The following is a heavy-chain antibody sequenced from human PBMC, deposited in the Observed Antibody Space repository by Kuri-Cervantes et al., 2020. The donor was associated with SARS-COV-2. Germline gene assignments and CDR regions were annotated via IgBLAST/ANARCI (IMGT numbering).Heavy chain of an antibody. CDR1: GFTFKTYT. Sequence: GESLKISCAAAGFTFKTYTMNWVRQAPGRALQWISSISGSGSYIYYADSLRGRFTISRDDAKNSLYLQMNSLRAEDTAVYYCARANYDFWSGYYPADYWGQGTLVTVSS. D-gene: IGHD3-3*01. J-gene: IGHJ4*02. CDR3: ARANYDFWSGYYPADY. CDR2: ISGSGSYI. V-gene: IGHV3-21*01.